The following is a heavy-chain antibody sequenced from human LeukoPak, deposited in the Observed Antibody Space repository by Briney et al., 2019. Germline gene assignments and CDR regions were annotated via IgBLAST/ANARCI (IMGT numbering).Heavy chain of an antibody. Sequence: GGSLRLSCAASGFTFSSYAMSWVRQAPGKGLEWVSVITRSGSTYYADSVKGRFTISRDNSKNTLYLQMNSLRAEDTAVYYCAKGTPAAMQYFQHWGQGTLVTVSS. CDR2: ITRSGST. D-gene: IGHD2-2*01. CDR1: GFTFSSYA. J-gene: IGHJ1*01. CDR3: AKGTPAAMQYFQH. V-gene: IGHV3-23*01.